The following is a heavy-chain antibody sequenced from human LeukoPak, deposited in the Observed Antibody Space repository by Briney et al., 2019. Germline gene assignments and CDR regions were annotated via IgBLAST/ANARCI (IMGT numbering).Heavy chain of an antibody. J-gene: IGHJ4*02. CDR2: IKGGGGDP. V-gene: IGHV3-23*01. Sequence: PSGGSLRLSCEASAFTFDDYAMHWVRQAPGKGLEWVSSIKGGGGDPFYADSVKGRFTISRDNSKNTLFLQLNSLRAEDSAVYYCAKGGHDFNPFYWWGQGTLVTVSS. CDR3: AKGGHDFNPFYW. CDR1: AFTFDDYA. D-gene: IGHD2-21*02.